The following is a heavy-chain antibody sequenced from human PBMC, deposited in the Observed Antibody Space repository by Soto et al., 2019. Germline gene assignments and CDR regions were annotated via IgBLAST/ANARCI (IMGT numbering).Heavy chain of an antibody. CDR2: IYYSGST. J-gene: IGHJ6*03. CDR3: ARHFEAARPRYYYYYMDV. CDR1: GGSISSSSYY. V-gene: IGHV4-39*01. Sequence: SETLSLTCTVSGGSISSSSYYWGWIRQPPGKGLEWIGSIYYSGSTYYNPSLKSRVTISVDTSKNQFSLKLSSVTAADTAVYYCARHFEAARPRYYYYYMDVWGKGTTVTVSS. D-gene: IGHD6-6*01.